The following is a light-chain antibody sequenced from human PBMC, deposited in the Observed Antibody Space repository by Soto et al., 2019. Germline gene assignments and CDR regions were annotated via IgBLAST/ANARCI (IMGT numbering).Light chain of an antibody. Sequence: EIVLTQSPATLSLSPGERATLSCRASQNVKTFLVWYQQRPGQAPRLLIYDASHRAAGIPARFSGSGFGTDFTLTISSLEPEDAAVYYCQQRSNWPPITFGQGTRLEIK. CDR3: QQRSNWPPIT. CDR2: DAS. J-gene: IGKJ5*01. V-gene: IGKV3-11*01. CDR1: QNVKTF.